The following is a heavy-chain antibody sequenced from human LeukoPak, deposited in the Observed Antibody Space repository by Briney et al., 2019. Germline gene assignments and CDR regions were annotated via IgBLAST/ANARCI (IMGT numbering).Heavy chain of an antibody. CDR2: IKQDGGEK. J-gene: IGHJ4*02. CDR1: GFTFSNYW. V-gene: IGHV3-7*01. CDR3: ARDPNTIDY. D-gene: IGHD2-2*01. Sequence: GGSLRLSCAASGFTFSNYWMNWVRQAPGKGLEWVANIKQDGGEKSYVDSVKGRFTISRDNAKNSLYLQMNSLRAEDTAVYYCARDPNTIDYWGQGTLVTVSS.